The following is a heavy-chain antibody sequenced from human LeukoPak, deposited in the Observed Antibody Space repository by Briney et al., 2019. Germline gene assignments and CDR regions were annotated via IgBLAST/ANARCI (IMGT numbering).Heavy chain of an antibody. Sequence: SETLSLTCTVSGGSISSGGSYWSWIRQHPGKGLEWIGYIYYSGSAYYNPSLKSRVTISVDTSKNQFSLKLSSVTAADTAVYYCAIRSSFYYYYGMDVWGQGTTVTVSS. CDR2: IYYSGSA. CDR1: GGSISSGGSY. J-gene: IGHJ6*02. CDR3: AIRSSFYYYYGMDV. D-gene: IGHD6-6*01. V-gene: IGHV4-31*03.